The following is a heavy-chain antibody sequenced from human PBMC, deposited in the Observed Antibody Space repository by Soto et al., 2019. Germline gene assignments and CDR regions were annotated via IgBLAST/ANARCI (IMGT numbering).Heavy chain of an antibody. Sequence: EVQLLESGGGLVQPGGSLRLSCAASGFSFSAYAMNWVRQAPGKGLQWVSGLVGNGGDRNYADSVRGRFTVSRDNSKNTLYLQMNNLRDEDTAVYFCAKDFIANNGVLEAFDMWGRGTEDTVSS. D-gene: IGHD2-8*01. CDR1: GFSFSAYA. J-gene: IGHJ3*02. CDR2: LVGNGGDR. V-gene: IGHV3-23*01. CDR3: AKDFIANNGVLEAFDM.